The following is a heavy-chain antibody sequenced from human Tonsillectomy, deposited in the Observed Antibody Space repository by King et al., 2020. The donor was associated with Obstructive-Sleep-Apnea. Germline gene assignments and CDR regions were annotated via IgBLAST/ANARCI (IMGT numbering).Heavy chain of an antibody. CDR3: AGENVDTAMATFYGMDV. CDR1: GFTFSVYY. Sequence: VQLVESGGGLVKPGGSLRLSCAASGFTFSVYYMSWIRQAPGKGLEWVSYISSSGSTIYYADSVKGRFTISRDNAKNSLYLQMNSLRAEDTAVYYCAGENVDTAMATFYGMDVWGQGTTVTVSS. D-gene: IGHD5-18*01. CDR2: ISSSGSTI. V-gene: IGHV3-11*01. J-gene: IGHJ6*02.